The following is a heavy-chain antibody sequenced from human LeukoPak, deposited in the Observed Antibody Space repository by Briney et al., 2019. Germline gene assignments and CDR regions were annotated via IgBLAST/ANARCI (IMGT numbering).Heavy chain of an antibody. CDR3: AREKATVTTGHMDV. CDR1: GYTFTGYY. D-gene: IGHD4-4*01. V-gene: IGHV1-2*02. J-gene: IGHJ6*02. CDR2: INPNSGGT. Sequence: RASVKVSCKASGYTFTGYYMHWVRQAPGQGLEWMGWINPNSGGTNYAQKFQGRVTMTRDTSISTAYMELSRLRSGDTAVYYCAREKATVTTGHMDVWGQGTTVTVSS.